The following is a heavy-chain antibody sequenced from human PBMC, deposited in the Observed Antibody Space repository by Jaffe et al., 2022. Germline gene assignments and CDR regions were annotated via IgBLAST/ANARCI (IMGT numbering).Heavy chain of an antibody. D-gene: IGHD3-3*01. CDR2: ISWDGQNT. CDR3: AKDRGWRHGTDHFDY. J-gene: IGHJ4*02. V-gene: IGHV3-43D*04. CDR1: GFTFEDYG. Sequence: EVQLVESGGVVVQPGGSLRLSCAGSGFTFEDYGMHWVRQAPGKGLEWVSLISWDGQNTNYADSVKGRFIISRDNSKNSLYLQMHGLRGEDTALYYCAKDRGWRHGTDHFDYWGQGTLVTVSS.